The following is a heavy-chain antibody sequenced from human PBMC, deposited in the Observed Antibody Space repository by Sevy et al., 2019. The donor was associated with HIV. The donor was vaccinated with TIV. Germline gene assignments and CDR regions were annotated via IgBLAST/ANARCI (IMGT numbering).Heavy chain of an antibody. CDR1: GFTFNSYW. CDR3: ARDPYWNIATRHFDY. CDR2: TNSDGSDT. V-gene: IGHV3-74*01. Sequence: GGSLRLSCAASGFTFNSYWMHWVRQAPGKGLVWVSRTNSDGSDTSYADSVKGRFTISRDNAKNTLYLQMNSLRTEDTAVYYCARDPYWNIATRHFDYWGQGTLVTVSS. D-gene: IGHD6-6*01. J-gene: IGHJ4*02.